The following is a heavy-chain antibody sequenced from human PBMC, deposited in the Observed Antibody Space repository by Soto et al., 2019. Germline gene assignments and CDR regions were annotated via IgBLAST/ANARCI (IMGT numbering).Heavy chain of an antibody. CDR1: GFTFSSYA. CDR2: IGVSGDTT. D-gene: IGHD3-10*01. J-gene: IGHJ4*02. CDR3: AKVRRFGELRSLY. V-gene: IGHV3-23*01. Sequence: EVHLLESGGGLVQPGGSLRLSCAASGFTFSSYAMSWVRQAPGKGLEWVSAIGVSGDTTYYADSVKGRFTISRDNSKNTLYLQMGRLRAEETAVYYCAKVRRFGELRSLYWGQGTLVTVSS.